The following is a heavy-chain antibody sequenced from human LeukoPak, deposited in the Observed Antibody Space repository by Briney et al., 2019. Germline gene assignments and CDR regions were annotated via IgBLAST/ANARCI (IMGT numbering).Heavy chain of an antibody. V-gene: IGHV1-2*02. CDR3: ARYHFQWEPNYFDY. D-gene: IGHD1-26*01. J-gene: IGHJ4*02. CDR1: GYTFTGYY. Sequence: ASVKVSCKASGYTFTGYYMHWVRQAPGQGLEWMGWINPNSGGTNYAQKFQGRVTMTRDTSISTAYMELSRLRSDDTAVYYCARYHFQWEPNYFDYWGQGTLVTVSS. CDR2: INPNSGGT.